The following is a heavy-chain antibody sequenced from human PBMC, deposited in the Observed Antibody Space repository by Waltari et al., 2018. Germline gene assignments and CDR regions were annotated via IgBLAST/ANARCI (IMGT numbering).Heavy chain of an antibody. D-gene: IGHD3-10*01. V-gene: IGHV2-5*02. J-gene: IGHJ4*02. Sequence: QITLKESGPTVVKPTETLTLTCNFSGFSLSRSGLTVSWIRQPPGKALEWLAVISWDDDTRYSPFLRTRLTITKDTSKNSVVLTLANMDPGDTAAYFCARSRGMTYLDFWGQGILVTVSS. CDR2: ISWDDDT. CDR3: ARSRGMTYLDF. CDR1: GFSLSRSGLT.